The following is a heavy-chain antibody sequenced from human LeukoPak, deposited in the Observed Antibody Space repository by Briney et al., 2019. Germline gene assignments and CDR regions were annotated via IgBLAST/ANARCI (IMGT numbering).Heavy chain of an antibody. J-gene: IGHJ3*02. CDR1: GFTFSSYG. CDR2: ISSNGGST. CDR3: ARVRQWLADAFDI. D-gene: IGHD6-19*01. V-gene: IGHV3-64*01. Sequence: PGGSLRLSCAASGFTFSSYGMHWVRQAPGKGLEYVSAISSNGGSTYYANSVKGRFTISRDNSKNTLYLQMGSLRAEDMAVYYCARVRQWLADAFDIWGQGTMVTVSS.